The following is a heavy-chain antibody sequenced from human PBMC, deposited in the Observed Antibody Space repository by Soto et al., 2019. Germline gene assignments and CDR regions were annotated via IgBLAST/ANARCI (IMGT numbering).Heavy chain of an antibody. V-gene: IGHV3-30*18. J-gene: IGHJ4*02. CDR1: GFTFSSYG. CDR2: ISYDGSNK. Sequence: QVQLVESGGGVVQPGRSLRLSCAASGFTFSSYGMHWVRQAPGKGLEWVAVISYDGSNKYYADSVKGRFTISRDNSKNTLYLKMNSMRAEDTAVYYCAKDHWRRGYSYGQVDYWGQGTLVTVSS. D-gene: IGHD5-18*01. CDR3: AKDHWRRGYSYGQVDY.